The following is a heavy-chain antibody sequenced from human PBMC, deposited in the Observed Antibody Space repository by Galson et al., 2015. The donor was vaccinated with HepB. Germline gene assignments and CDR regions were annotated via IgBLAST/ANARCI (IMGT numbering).Heavy chain of an antibody. V-gene: IGHV4-39*01. Sequence: ETLSLTCSVSGVSISSSSYFWAWIRQPPGKGLEWIASIYYGGSIYYNPSLKSRVTISVDTSENQLSLKLSSVTAADTAVYYCTRQVPLYCSSTSCYPGFDYWGQGTLVTVSS. D-gene: IGHD2-2*01. CDR1: GVSISSSSYF. J-gene: IGHJ4*02. CDR2: IYYGGSI. CDR3: TRQVPLYCSSTSCYPGFDY.